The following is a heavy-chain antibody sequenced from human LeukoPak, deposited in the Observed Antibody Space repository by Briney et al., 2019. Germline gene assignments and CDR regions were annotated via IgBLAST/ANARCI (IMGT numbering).Heavy chain of an antibody. CDR2: IYYSGST. Sequence: SETLSLTCTVSGGSISSYYWSWIRQPPGKGLEWIGYIYYSGSTNYSPSLKSRVTISVDTSKNQFSLKLSSVTAADTAVYYCARHSSSWSPIDYWGQGTLVTVSS. CDR1: GGSISSYY. CDR3: ARHSSSWSPIDY. V-gene: IGHV4-59*01. D-gene: IGHD6-13*01. J-gene: IGHJ4*02.